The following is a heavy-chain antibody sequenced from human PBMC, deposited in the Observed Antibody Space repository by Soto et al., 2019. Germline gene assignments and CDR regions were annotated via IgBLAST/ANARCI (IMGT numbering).Heavy chain of an antibody. J-gene: IGHJ6*02. Sequence: ASVKVSCRASGYTFSNYGISWVRQGPGQGLEWMGWISGYNGNTHYEEKVQDRIKMTTDTSTSTTYLELRSLRSDDTAVYFCARDPGFGFGYSYAFAMDVWGQGTTVTVSS. D-gene: IGHD5-18*01. V-gene: IGHV1-18*01. CDR3: ARDPGFGFGYSYAFAMDV. CDR2: ISGYNGNT. CDR1: GYTFSNYG.